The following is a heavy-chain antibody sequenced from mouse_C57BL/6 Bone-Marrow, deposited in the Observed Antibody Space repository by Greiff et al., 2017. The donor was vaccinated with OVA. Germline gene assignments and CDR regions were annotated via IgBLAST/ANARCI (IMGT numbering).Heavy chain of an antibody. D-gene: IGHD1-1*01. J-gene: IGHJ4*01. V-gene: IGHV5-6*01. CDR3: ARHWHYYGSSPDAMDY. CDR1: GFTFSSYG. CDR2: ISSGGSYT. Sequence: EVKLVESGGDLVKPGGSLKLSCAASGFTFSSYGMSWVRQTPDKRLEWVATISSGGSYTYYPDSVKGRFTISRANAKNTLYLQMSSLKAEDTAMYYCARHWHYYGSSPDAMDYWGQGTSVTVSS.